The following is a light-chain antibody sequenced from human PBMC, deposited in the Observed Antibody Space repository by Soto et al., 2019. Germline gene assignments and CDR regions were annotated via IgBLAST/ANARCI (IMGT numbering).Light chain of an antibody. CDR3: QQYGSAPWT. J-gene: IGKJ1*01. Sequence: EIVLTQSPGTLPLSPGERATLSCRASLSVASNYLAWYQQKPGQAPRLLIYAASGRATGIPDRFSGSGSGTDFTLTITSLEPEDFAGYYCQQYGSAPWTFGQGTKVEIK. CDR2: AAS. CDR1: LSVASNY. V-gene: IGKV3-20*01.